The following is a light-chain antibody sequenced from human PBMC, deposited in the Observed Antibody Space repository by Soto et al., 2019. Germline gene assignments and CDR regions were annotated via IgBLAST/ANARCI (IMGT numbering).Light chain of an antibody. CDR2: GAS. Sequence: EIVLTQSPGTLSLSPGDRATLSCRASQSIANNYLAWYQQKPGQAPRLLIHGASSRATGIPDRFSGSGSGTDFTLTINRLDPEDLAVYYCQQYATSRTFGQGTKLEIK. J-gene: IGKJ2*01. CDR1: QSIANNY. CDR3: QQYATSRT. V-gene: IGKV3-20*01.